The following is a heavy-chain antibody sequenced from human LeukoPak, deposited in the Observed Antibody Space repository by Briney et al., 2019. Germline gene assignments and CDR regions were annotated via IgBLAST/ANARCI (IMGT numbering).Heavy chain of an antibody. CDR2: INPSGGST. Sequence: GASVKVSCKASGYTFTSYYMHWVRQAPGQGLEWMGIINPSGGSTSYAQKFQGRVTMTRDTSTSTVYMELSSLRSEDTAVYYCARWYHPRQEEYYYYYGMDVWGQETTVTVSS. D-gene: IGHD1-14*01. CDR3: ARWYHPRQEEYYYYYGMDV. V-gene: IGHV1-46*01. J-gene: IGHJ6*02. CDR1: GYTFTSYY.